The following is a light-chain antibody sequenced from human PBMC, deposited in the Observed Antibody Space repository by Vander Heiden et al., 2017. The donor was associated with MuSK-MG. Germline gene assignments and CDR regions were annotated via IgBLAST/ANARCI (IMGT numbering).Light chain of an antibody. V-gene: IGKV1-9*01. Sequence: DIPLTQSPSFLSASVGDRVTITCRASQGITSYLAWYQQKPGKAPKLLIYAASTLQGGVPSRFSGSGSGTEFTLTISSLQPEDFATYYCQQVHTDPITFGPGTKVDIK. CDR2: AAS. CDR1: QGITSY. J-gene: IGKJ3*01. CDR3: QQVHTDPIT.